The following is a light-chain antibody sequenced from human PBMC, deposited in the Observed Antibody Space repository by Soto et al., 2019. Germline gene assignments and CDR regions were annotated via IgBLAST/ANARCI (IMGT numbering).Light chain of an antibody. J-gene: IGLJ1*01. CDR3: CSYAGTYTRV. V-gene: IGLV2-11*01. CDR1: SSDVANYKY. CDR2: DVN. Sequence: QSALTQPRSVSGSAGQSVTMSCTRTSSDVANYKYVSWYQQHPGKAPKLMIYDVNKRPSGVPYRFSGSKSGNTASLTISGLQAEDEADYYCCSYAGTYTRVFGTGTKVTVL.